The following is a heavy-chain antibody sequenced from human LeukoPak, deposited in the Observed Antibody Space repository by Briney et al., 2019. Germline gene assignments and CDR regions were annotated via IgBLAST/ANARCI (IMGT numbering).Heavy chain of an antibody. V-gene: IGHV3-7*01. J-gene: IGHJ4*02. CDR2: MDPTGSQK. Sequence: PGGSLRLSCADSQFTFSGSWLIWVRQAPGRGLEWVANMDPTGSQKRYVDSVRGRFTISKDNPGASLYLDMHSLRAEDTAIYYCAIWTSGKYGGQGTLVTVSS. CDR3: AIWTSGKY. D-gene: IGHD1-1*01. CDR1: QFTFSGSW.